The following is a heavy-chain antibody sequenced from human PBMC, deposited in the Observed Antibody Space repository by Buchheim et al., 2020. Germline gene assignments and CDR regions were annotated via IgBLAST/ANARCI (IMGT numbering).Heavy chain of an antibody. CDR2: ISYDGSNK. V-gene: IGHV3-30*18. CDR1: GFTFSSYG. CDR3: AKVLGYGGNYIDY. Sequence: QVQLVESGGGVVQPGRSLRLSCAASGFTFSSYGMHWVRQAPGKGLEWVAVISYDGSNKYYADSLKGRFTISRDNSKNTLYLQMNSLRAEDTAVYYCAKVLGYGGNYIDYWGQGTL. J-gene: IGHJ4*02. D-gene: IGHD4-23*01.